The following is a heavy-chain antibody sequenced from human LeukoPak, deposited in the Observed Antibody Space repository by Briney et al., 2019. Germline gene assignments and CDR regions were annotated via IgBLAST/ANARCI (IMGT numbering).Heavy chain of an antibody. J-gene: IGHJ4*02. D-gene: IGHD6-13*01. CDR2: IRYDGSNK. Sequence: GGSLRLSCAASGFTFSSYGMHWVRQAPGKGLEWVAFIRYDGSNKYYADSVKGRFTISRDNSKNTLYLQMNSLRAEDTAVYYCSRADGFGSSWYPWYWGQGTLVTVSS. CDR3: SRADGFGSSWYPWY. CDR1: GFTFSSYG. V-gene: IGHV3-30*02.